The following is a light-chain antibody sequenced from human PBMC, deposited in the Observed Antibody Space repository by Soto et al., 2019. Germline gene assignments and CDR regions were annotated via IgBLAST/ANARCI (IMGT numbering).Light chain of an antibody. CDR2: GES. Sequence: DTVLTQSPGTLSLSPGERATLSCRASQSIRSNYLAWYQQKPGQPPRLLMYGESSRATGIPDRFSGRVSGTDFTLTITRLEPEDFAVYYCQQYGNSPQTFGQGTKVEIK. CDR3: QQYGNSPQT. J-gene: IGKJ1*01. CDR1: QSIRSNY. V-gene: IGKV3-20*01.